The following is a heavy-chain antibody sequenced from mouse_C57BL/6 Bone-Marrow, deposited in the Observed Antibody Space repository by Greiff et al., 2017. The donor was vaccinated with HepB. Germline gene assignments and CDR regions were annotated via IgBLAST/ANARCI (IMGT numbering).Heavy chain of an antibody. Sequence: QVQLQQPGAELVRPGTSVKLSCKASGYTFTSYWMHWVKQRPGQGLEWIGVIDPSDSYTNYNQKFKGKATLTVDTSSSTAYMQLSSLTSEDSAVYYCARERGGYPSYWYFDVWGTGTTVTVSS. D-gene: IGHD2-2*01. J-gene: IGHJ1*03. CDR1: GYTFTSYW. V-gene: IGHV1-59*01. CDR3: ARERGGYPSYWYFDV. CDR2: IDPSDSYT.